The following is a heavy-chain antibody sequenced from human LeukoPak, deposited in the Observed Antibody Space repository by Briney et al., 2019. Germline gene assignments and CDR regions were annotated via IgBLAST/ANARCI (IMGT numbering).Heavy chain of an antibody. D-gene: IGHD4-11*01. CDR3: ARDHYSNYVWFDP. J-gene: IGHJ5*02. CDR2: IIPIFGTA. V-gene: IGHV1-69*13. CDR1: GYTFTSYD. Sequence: GASVKVSCKASGYTFTSYDINWVRQATGQGLEWMGGIIPIFGTANYAQKFQGRVTITADESTSTAYMELSSLRSEDTAVYYCARDHYSNYVWFDPWGQGTLVTVSS.